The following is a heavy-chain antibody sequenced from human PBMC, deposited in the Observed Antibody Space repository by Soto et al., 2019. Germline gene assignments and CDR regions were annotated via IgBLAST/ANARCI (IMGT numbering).Heavy chain of an antibody. CDR3: ARNILSVAPGENDAVEV. D-gene: IGHD2-21*01. CDR2: INTDNGNT. J-gene: IGHJ3*01. Sequence: QVQLVQSGAEVRKPGASVNISCRASGFSFSDNLITWVRQAPGPSLEWMGWINTDNGNTRYSQTFHGRVIISRHSSASIAHVEGSDMTSDDTAVYYGARNILSVAPGENDAVEVWGPGTMLTAPS. V-gene: IGHV1-3*04. CDR1: GFSFSDNL.